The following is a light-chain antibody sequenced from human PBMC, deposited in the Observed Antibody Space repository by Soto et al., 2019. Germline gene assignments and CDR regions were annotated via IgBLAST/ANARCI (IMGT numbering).Light chain of an antibody. J-gene: IGKJ1*01. CDR3: QKYNRAPRT. Sequence: DIQMTQSPSSLSASIGDRVTITCRASQDISNFLAWYQQKPGKAPKVLIYAASSLQSGAPSRFSGSGSGTDFTLTISSLQPEDVATYYCQKYNRAPRTFAQGTEVEIK. V-gene: IGKV1-27*01. CDR1: QDISNF. CDR2: AAS.